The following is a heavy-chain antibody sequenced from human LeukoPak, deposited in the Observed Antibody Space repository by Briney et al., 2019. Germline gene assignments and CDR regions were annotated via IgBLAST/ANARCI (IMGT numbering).Heavy chain of an antibody. Sequence: SQTLSLTCAVSGGSISSGGYSWSWIRQPPGKGLEWIGYIYHSGSTYYNPSLKSRVTISVDRSKNQFSLKLSSVTAADTAVYYCARASVGIQLWSDHAFDIWGQGTMVTVSS. CDR2: IYHSGST. CDR3: ARASVGIQLWSDHAFDI. J-gene: IGHJ3*02. D-gene: IGHD5-18*01. CDR1: GGSISSGGYS. V-gene: IGHV4-30-2*01.